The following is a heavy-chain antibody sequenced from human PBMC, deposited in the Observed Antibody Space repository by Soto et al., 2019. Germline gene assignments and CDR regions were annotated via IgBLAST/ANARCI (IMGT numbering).Heavy chain of an antibody. J-gene: IGHJ4*02. CDR1: GFTFSSYA. CDR3: ARELYYYDSSGGGYFAY. V-gene: IGHV3-30-3*01. CDR2: ISYDGSNK. Sequence: GGSLRLSCAASGFTFSSYAMHWVRQAPGKGLEWVAVISYDGSNKYYADSVKGRFTISRDNSKNTLYLQMNSLRAEDTAMYYCARELYYYDSSGGGYFAYWGQGTLVTVSS. D-gene: IGHD3-22*01.